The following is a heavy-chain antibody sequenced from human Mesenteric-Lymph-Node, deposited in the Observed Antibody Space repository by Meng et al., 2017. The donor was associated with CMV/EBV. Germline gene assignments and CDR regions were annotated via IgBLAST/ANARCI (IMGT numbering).Heavy chain of an antibody. CDR1: GGSFSGYY. J-gene: IGHJ4*02. D-gene: IGHD4-23*01. V-gene: IGHV4-34*01. Sequence: QGQLQHGGAGLLKPSETLPLPCAVYGGSFSGYYWSWIRQPPGKGLEWIGEINHSGSTNYNPSLKSRVTISVDTSKNQFSLKLSSVTAADTAVYYCARHQRWLKSEGGFNYWGQGTLVTVSS. CDR3: ARHQRWLKSEGGFNY. CDR2: INHSGST.